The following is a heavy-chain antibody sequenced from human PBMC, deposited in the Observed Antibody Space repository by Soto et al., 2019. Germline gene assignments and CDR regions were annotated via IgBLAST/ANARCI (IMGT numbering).Heavy chain of an antibody. J-gene: IGHJ5*02. Sequence: SETLSLTCTVSGGSISSSSYYWGWIRQPPGKGLEWIGSIYYSGSTYYNPSLKSRVTISVDTSKNQFSLKLSSVTAADTAVYYCARGPQRLDARDPPSNWFDPWGQGTLVTVSS. CDR2: IYYSGST. V-gene: IGHV4-39*01. CDR3: ARGPQRLDARDPPSNWFDP. CDR1: GGSISSSSYY.